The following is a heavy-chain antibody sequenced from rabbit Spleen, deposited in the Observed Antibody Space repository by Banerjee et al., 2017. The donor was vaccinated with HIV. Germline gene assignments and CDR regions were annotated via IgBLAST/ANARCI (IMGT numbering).Heavy chain of an antibody. Sequence: QEQLEESGGDLVKPEGSLTLTCTASGFFFSSNYYMCWVRQAPGKGLECIACIYVGDGSTYYASWVNGRFTISKTSSTTVTLQMTSLTAADTATYFCARGSATMTMVITGYYLALWGPGTLVTVS. CDR1: GFFFSSNYY. CDR2: IYVGDGST. J-gene: IGHJ4*01. D-gene: IGHD2-1*01. V-gene: IGHV1S45*01. CDR3: ARGSATMTMVITGYYLAL.